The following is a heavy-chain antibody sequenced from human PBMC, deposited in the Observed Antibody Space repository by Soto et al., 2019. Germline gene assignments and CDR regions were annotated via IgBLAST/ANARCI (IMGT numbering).Heavy chain of an antibody. CDR1: GGFVSSSSYS. D-gene: IGHD2-2*03. J-gene: IGHJ6*02. CDR3: ARLNGYCISTNCHGYYGMDV. Sequence: QLQVQESGPGLVKPSETLSLTCSVSGGFVSSSSYSWGWTRQSPGKGLEWIGTMYSSENTYYNPSLLSRVTISVDTSKNEFSLRLSSVTAADTAVYYCARLNGYCISTNCHGYYGMDVWGQGTTVTVSS. CDR2: MYSSENT. V-gene: IGHV4-39*01.